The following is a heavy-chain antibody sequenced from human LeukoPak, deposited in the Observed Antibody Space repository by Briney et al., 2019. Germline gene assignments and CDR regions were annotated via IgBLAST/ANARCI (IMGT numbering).Heavy chain of an antibody. V-gene: IGHV3-30-3*01. CDR2: ISYDGSNK. Sequence: PGRSLRLSCAASGFTFSSYAMHWVRQAPGKGLEWVAVISYDGSNKYYADSVKGRFTISRDNSKNTLYLQMNSLRAEDTAVYYCARDRNPLVGATPETGSFIFDYWGQGTLVTVSS. CDR1: GFTFSSYA. J-gene: IGHJ4*02. D-gene: IGHD1-26*01. CDR3: ARDRNPLVGATPETGSFIFDY.